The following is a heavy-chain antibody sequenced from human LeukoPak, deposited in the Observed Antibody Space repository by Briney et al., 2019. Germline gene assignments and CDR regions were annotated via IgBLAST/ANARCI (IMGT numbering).Heavy chain of an antibody. V-gene: IGHV3-23*01. CDR3: AKSHHVTAIDY. Sequence: GGSLRLSCAASGFSFSSYEMNWVRQAPGKGLEWVSAISGSGGSTYYAGSVKGRFTISRDNSKNTLYLQMNSLRADDTAVYYCAKSHHVTAIDYWGQGTLVTVSS. D-gene: IGHD2-21*02. CDR2: ISGSGGST. J-gene: IGHJ4*02. CDR1: GFSFSSYE.